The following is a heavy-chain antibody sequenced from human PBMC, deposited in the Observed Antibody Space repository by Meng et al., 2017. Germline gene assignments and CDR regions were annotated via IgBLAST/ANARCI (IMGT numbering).Heavy chain of an antibody. Sequence: ASVKVSCKAFGYTFTGYYMHWVRQAPGQGLEWMGWINPNSGGTNYAQKFQGRVTMTRDTSISTAYMELSRLRSDDTAVYYCARLDITMIVGFDYWGQGTLVTVSS. CDR2: INPNSGGT. CDR1: GYTFTGYY. J-gene: IGHJ4*02. V-gene: IGHV1-2*02. CDR3: ARLDITMIVGFDY. D-gene: IGHD3-22*01.